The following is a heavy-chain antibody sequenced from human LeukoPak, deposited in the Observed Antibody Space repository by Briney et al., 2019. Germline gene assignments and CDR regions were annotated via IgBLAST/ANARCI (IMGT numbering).Heavy chain of an antibody. J-gene: IGHJ6*03. CDR1: GGTFSIYA. Sequence: SVKVSCKASGGTFSIYAISWVRQAPGQGLEWMGGIIPIFGTANYAQKFQGRVTITTDESTSTAYMELSSLRSEDTAVYYCARDGAHRASAAYYYSMDVWGKGTTVTVSS. V-gene: IGHV1-69*05. CDR3: ARDGAHRASAAYYYSMDV. CDR2: IIPIFGTA. D-gene: IGHD3-16*01.